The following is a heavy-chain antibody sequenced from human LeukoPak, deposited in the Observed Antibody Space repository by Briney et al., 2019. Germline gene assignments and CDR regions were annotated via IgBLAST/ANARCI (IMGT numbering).Heavy chain of an antibody. CDR1: GFTFSTYN. J-gene: IGHJ1*01. Sequence: PGGSLRFSCAASGFTFSTYNMHWVRQAPGQGLEWVAFIWHDSSDTKYADSVKGRFTISRDNSKNTLYLQMNSLRADDTGVYYCARDHVTAIEYFQPWGQGTLVTVSS. V-gene: IGHV3-33*01. CDR3: ARDHVTAIEYFQP. D-gene: IGHD2-21*02. CDR2: IWHDSSDT.